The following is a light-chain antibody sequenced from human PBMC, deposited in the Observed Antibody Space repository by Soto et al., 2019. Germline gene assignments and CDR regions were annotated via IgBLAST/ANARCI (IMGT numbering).Light chain of an antibody. V-gene: IGLV2-14*01. CDR3: SSYTSSTTFV. Sequence: QSALTQPASVSGSPGQSITISCIGTSSDVGGYNYVSWYQQHPGKAPKLMIYDVINRPSGVSDRFSGSKSGNAASLTISGLQAEDEADYYCSSYTSSTTFVFGTGTKVTVL. CDR1: SSDVGGYNY. J-gene: IGLJ1*01. CDR2: DVI.